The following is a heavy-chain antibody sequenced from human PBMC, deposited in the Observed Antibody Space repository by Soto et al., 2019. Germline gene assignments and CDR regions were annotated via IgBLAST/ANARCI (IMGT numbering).Heavy chain of an antibody. CDR1: GGSISSGDYY. CDR3: ARGSLWFNAFDI. V-gene: IGHV4-30-4*01. D-gene: IGHD3-10*01. J-gene: IGHJ3*02. CDR2: IYYSGST. Sequence: SETLSLTCAVSGGSISSGDYYWSWIRQPPGKGLEWIGYIYYSGSTYYNPSLKSRVTISVDTSKNQFSLKLSSVTAADTAVYYCARGSLWFNAFDIWGQGTMVTVS.